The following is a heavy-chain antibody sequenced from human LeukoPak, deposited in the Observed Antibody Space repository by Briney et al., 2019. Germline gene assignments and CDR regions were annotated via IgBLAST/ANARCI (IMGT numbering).Heavy chain of an antibody. Sequence: ASVKVSCKASGYTFTSYGISWVRQAPGQGLEWMGWINPNSGGTNYAQKFQGRVTMTRDTSISTAYMELTRLRSDDTAVYYCARDGSGFDPWGQGTLVTVSS. J-gene: IGHJ5*02. CDR3: ARDGSGFDP. CDR2: INPNSGGT. D-gene: IGHD1-26*01. V-gene: IGHV1-2*02. CDR1: GYTFTSYG.